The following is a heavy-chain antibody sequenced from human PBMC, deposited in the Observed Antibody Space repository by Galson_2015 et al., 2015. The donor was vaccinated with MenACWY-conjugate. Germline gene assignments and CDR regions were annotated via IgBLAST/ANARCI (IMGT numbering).Heavy chain of an antibody. CDR2: ISSTSTNI. V-gene: IGHV3-48*02. CDR1: RLSFRTYH. CDR3: ARDYGSGTYYMGWFDP. Sequence: SLRLSCAASRLSFRTYHMNWVRQAPGKGLEWVSYISSTSTNIYYADSVKGRFTISRDNAKNSLYLQMNSLRDEDTAVYYCARDYGSGTYYMGWFDPWGQGTLVTVSS. D-gene: IGHD3-10*01. J-gene: IGHJ5*02.